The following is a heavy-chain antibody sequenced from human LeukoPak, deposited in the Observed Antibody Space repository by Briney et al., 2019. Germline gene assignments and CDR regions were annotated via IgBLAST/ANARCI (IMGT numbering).Heavy chain of an antibody. D-gene: IGHD6-13*01. CDR2: ISSRSIYI. J-gene: IGHJ4*02. CDR1: GFTFSNYS. CDR3: ARELVVYSSSCYDY. Sequence: PGGSLRLSCGGSGFTFSNYSINWVRQAPGKGLEWVSSISSRSIYIYYAGSVEGRFTISRDNSKNTLYLQMNSLRAEDTAVYYCARELVVYSSSCYDYWGQGTLVTVSS. V-gene: IGHV3-21*01.